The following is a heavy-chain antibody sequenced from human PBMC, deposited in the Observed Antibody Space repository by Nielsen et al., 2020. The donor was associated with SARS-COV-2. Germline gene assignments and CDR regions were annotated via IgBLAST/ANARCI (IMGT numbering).Heavy chain of an antibody. V-gene: IGHV4-39*01. Sequence: SETLSLTCNVSGDSMSSSDYYWAFHRQPPGRGLERVGSIYYSGITYYNPSLKSRVTMSVDTSKNQFSLRLNSVTAADTAVYYCARLNRRILTPLALASLRFDFWGRGALVTVSS. CDR1: GDSMSSSDYY. D-gene: IGHD3-3*02. J-gene: IGHJ4*02. CDR2: IYYSGIT. CDR3: ARLNRRILTPLALASLRFDF.